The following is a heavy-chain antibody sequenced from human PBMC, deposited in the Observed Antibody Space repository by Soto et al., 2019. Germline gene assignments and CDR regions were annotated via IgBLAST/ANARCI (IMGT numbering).Heavy chain of an antibody. CDR3: AADRCSSTSCYPFDY. V-gene: IGHV1-58*01. CDR1: GFTFTSSA. Sequence: SVKVSCKASGFTFTSSAVQWVRQARGQRLEWIGWIVVGSGNTNYAQKFQERVTITRDMSTSTAYMELSSLRSEDTAVYYCAADRCSSTSCYPFDYWGQGTLVTVYS. CDR2: IVVGSGNT. J-gene: IGHJ4*02. D-gene: IGHD2-2*01.